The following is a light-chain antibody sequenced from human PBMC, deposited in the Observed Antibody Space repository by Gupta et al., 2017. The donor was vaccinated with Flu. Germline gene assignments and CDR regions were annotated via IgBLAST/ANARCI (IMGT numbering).Light chain of an antibody. J-gene: IGLJ3*02. CDR2: DDS. V-gene: IGLV3-21*02. Sequence: SSVLTQPPSVSVAPGQTARITCGGDNIGSKRVHWYVQRPGQAPVLGVYDDSDRPSGIPERFSGSNSGNTATLTIRGVEAGEEADFYCQVWESNSDNMRVFGGGTKLTVL. CDR1: NIGSKR. CDR3: QVWESNSDNMRV.